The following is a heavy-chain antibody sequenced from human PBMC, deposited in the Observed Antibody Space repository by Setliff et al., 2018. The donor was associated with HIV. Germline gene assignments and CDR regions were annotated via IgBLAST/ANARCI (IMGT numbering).Heavy chain of an antibody. Sequence: PSETLSLTCTVSGGSISSGSYYWSWIRQPAGKGLEWIGRIYTSGSTNYNPSLKSRVTISVDTSKNQFSLKLSSVTAADTAVYYRAKGTPSCSFCLDNWGLGTLVTVSS. CDR2: IYTSGST. V-gene: IGHV4-61*02. D-gene: IGHD2-15*01. CDR1: GGSISSGSYY. CDR3: AKGTPSCSFCLDN. J-gene: IGHJ4*02.